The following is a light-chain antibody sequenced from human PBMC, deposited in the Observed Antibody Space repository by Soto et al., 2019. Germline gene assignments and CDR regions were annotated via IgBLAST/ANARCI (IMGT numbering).Light chain of an antibody. V-gene: IGKV1-5*01. CDR3: QQCQKYPWT. CDR2: DAS. CDR1: QYIGEY. Sequence: DIQMTQSPFTLSASVGDGVSITCRASQYIGEYLAWYQQKPGSAPRLLIYDASQLDGGVSSRFSGSVSGTEFTLTITSLQPDDSGTYYCQQCQKYPWTFGQGTKVDIK. J-gene: IGKJ1*01.